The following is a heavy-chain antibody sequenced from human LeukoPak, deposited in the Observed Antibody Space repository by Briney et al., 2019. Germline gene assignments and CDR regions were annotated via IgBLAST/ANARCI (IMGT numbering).Heavy chain of an antibody. CDR2: ITNSGNSK. V-gene: IGHV3-48*04. D-gene: IGHD3-10*01. CDR1: EFTFSSYS. J-gene: IGHJ3*02. CDR3: GRVGGRSVSAKGDAFDI. Sequence: PGGSLRLSCAASEFTFSSYSMNWVRQAPGKGLEWVSYITNSGNSKSYADSVKGRFTISRDNARDSMYLQMNSLRAKDTAMYYCGRVGGRSVSAKGDAFDIWGQGTMVTVSS.